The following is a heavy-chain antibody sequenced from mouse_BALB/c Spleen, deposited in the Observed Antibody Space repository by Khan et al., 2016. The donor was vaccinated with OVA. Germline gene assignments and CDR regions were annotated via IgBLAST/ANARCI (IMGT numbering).Heavy chain of an antibody. CDR3: ARAGCGGFAY. D-gene: IGHD1-1*02. CDR1: GFTFSDYY. J-gene: IGHJ3*01. V-gene: IGHV5-4*02. Sequence: EVELVESGGGLVKPGGSLKLSCAASGFTFSDYYMYWVRQTPEKRLEWVATISDGGSSTYYPDSVKGRFTISRDNAKNNLYLQMSSLKSEDTAIYNCARAGCGGFAYWGQGTLVTVSA. CDR2: ISDGGSST.